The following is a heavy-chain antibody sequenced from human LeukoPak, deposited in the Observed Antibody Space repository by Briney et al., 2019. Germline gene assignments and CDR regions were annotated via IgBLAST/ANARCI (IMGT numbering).Heavy chain of an antibody. V-gene: IGHV3-21*01. J-gene: IGHJ4*02. CDR2: ISSSSSYI. Sequence: GGSLRLSCAASGFTFSSYSMNWVRQAPGKGLEWVSSISSSSSYIYYADSVKGRFTISRDNAKNSLYLQMNSLRAEDTAVYYCARDKIVATTSPPAYWGQGTLVTVSS. CDR1: GFTFSSYS. D-gene: IGHD5-12*01. CDR3: ARDKIVATTSPPAY.